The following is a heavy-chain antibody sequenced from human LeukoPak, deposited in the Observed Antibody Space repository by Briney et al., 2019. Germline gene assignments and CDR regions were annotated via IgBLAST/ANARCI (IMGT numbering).Heavy chain of an antibody. J-gene: IGHJ6*02. CDR3: AKDGPVAGTGEVYYYYYGMDV. D-gene: IGHD6-19*01. Sequence: GGSLTLSCPSSGFTFISYAMRWVRQAPGKGLEWVSAISGSGGSTYYADSVKGRFTISRDNSKNTLYLQMNSLRAEDTAVYYCAKDGPVAGTGEVYYYYYGMDVWGQGTTVTVSS. V-gene: IGHV3-23*01. CDR1: GFTFISYA. CDR2: ISGSGGST.